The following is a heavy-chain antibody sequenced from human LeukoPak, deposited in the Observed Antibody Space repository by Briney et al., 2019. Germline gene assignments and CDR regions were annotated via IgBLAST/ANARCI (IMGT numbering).Heavy chain of an antibody. V-gene: IGHV3-23*01. CDR3: AKGYCRSTSCGTDY. CDR1: GFSFSSYA. CDR2: VSGGGST. D-gene: IGHD2-2*01. Sequence: GGSLRLSCAASGFSFSSYAMSWVRQAPGKGLEWVSAVSGGGSTYYADSVKGQFTISRDNSKNTLYLQMNSLRAENTAVYYCAKGYCRSTSCGTDYWGRGTVVSVSS. J-gene: IGHJ4*02.